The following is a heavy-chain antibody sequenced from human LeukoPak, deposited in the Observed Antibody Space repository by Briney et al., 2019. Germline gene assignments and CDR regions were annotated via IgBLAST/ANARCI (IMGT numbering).Heavy chain of an antibody. J-gene: IGHJ5*02. CDR2: ITGDGSPP. Sequence: PGGSLRLSCATSGFVFSNYAMNWVRQAPGKGLEYVSAITGDGSPPYYANSVKGRFTISRDNSKNTLYLQMGSLRSEDMAVYYCARVGFSGYDSWGQGTLVTVSS. CDR3: ARVGFSGYDS. V-gene: IGHV3-64*01. CDR1: GFVFSNYA. D-gene: IGHD5-12*01.